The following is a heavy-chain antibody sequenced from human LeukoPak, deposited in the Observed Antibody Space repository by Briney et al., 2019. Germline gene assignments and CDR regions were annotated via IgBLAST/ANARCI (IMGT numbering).Heavy chain of an antibody. CDR2: IQQNGNEK. CDR1: GFTFSSYW. J-gene: IGHJ4*02. D-gene: IGHD4-11*01. CDR3: AREDHSKYEY. V-gene: IGHV3-7*01. Sequence: PGGSLRLSCVASGFTFSSYWMAWVLQAPGKGLEWVASIQQNGNEKYYVDSVKGRFTISKDNAKNLLYLQMNSLRAEDTAGYYCAREDHSKYEYWGQGTPVTVSS.